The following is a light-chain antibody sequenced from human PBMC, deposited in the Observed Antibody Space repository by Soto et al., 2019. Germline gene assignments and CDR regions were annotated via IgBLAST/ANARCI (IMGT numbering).Light chain of an antibody. J-gene: IGLJ1*01. CDR1: SNDIGRYDY. Sequence: QSVLTQPISVSGSPGQSITISCTGNSNDIGRYDYVCWYQQHPGKAPRLLIHGVHNRSPGISGRFSAYKCALTASLTISVRQAEDEADYYCTAFSANRVYLFGPGTKVTVL. CDR3: TAFSANRVYL. V-gene: IGLV2-14*01. CDR2: GVH.